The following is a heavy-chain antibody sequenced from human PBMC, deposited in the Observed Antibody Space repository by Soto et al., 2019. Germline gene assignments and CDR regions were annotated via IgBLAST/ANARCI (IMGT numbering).Heavy chain of an antibody. D-gene: IGHD6-13*01. CDR1: GGSISSGDSY. CDR3: SRMPSSGWYEGSLDC. CDR2: IYNSGST. J-gene: IGHJ4*02. V-gene: IGHV4-30-4*01. Sequence: QVQLQESGPGLVKPSQTLSLTCTVSGGSISSGDSYWSWIRQPPGKGLEWIGYIYNSGSTYYNPSLQSRVSISVDTSKNQCSLKLSSVTAADTAVYYCSRMPSSGWYEGSLDCWGQGTLVTVSS.